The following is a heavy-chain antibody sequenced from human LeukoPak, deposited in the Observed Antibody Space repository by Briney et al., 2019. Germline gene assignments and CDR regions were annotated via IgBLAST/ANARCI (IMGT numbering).Heavy chain of an antibody. Sequence: GGSLRLSCAASGFTFDDYGMSWVRQAPGKGLEWVSGINWNGGSTGYADSVKGRFTISRDNAKNSLYLQMNSLRAEGTALYYCARGRFLEWLSGHGFDYWGQGTLVTVSS. CDR3: ARGRFLEWLSGHGFDY. CDR1: GFTFDDYG. D-gene: IGHD3-3*01. V-gene: IGHV3-20*04. J-gene: IGHJ4*02. CDR2: INWNGGST.